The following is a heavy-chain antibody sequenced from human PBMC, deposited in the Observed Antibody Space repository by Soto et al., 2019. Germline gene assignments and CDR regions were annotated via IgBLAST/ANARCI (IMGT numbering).Heavy chain of an antibody. J-gene: IGHJ6*02. D-gene: IGHD5-18*01. Sequence: GSLRLSCAASEFTVSSNYMSWVRQDTGKGLEWVSVIYSGGSTYYADSVKGRFTISRDNSKNTLYLQMNSLRAEDTAVYYFARGRGYSYFYYGMDFWGQGTTVTVSS. CDR3: ARGRGYSYFYYGMDF. CDR2: IYSGGST. V-gene: IGHV3-53*01. CDR1: EFTVSSNY.